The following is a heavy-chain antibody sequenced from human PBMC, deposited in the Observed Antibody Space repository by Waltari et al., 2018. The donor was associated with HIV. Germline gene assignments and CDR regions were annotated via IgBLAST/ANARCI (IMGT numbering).Heavy chain of an antibody. CDR1: GYTFIDHG. D-gene: IGHD6-19*01. CDR2: ISPYNGNT. Sequence: QVQLVQSGGEVQKPGASVKVSCKASGYTFIDHGITWVRQAPGQGLEWMAWISPYNGNTDYAQRFQGRVSVTTDTSTNTAYMELRSLRSDDTAVYFCARVAGCDYFDYWGQGTLVTVSS. J-gene: IGHJ4*02. V-gene: IGHV1-18*01. CDR3: ARVAGCDYFDY.